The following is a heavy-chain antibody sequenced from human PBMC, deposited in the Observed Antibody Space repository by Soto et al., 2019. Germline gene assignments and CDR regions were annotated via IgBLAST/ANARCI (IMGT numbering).Heavy chain of an antibody. CDR2: INPNSGGT. CDR1: GYTFTGYY. CDR3: ASAHPVYSAYYYSGMDV. D-gene: IGHD2-15*01. V-gene: IGHV1-2*04. J-gene: IGHJ6*02. Sequence: ASVKVSCKASGYTFTGYYMHWVRQAPGQGLEWMGWINPNSGGTNYAQKFQVWVTMTRDTSISTAYMELSRLRSDDTAVYYCASAHPVYSAYYYSGMDVWGQQATVTISS.